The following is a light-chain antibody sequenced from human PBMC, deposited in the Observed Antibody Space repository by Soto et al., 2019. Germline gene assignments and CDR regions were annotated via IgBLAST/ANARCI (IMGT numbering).Light chain of an antibody. CDR1: QTDGKDY. CDR2: DAS. CDR3: QQFSSYPLT. Sequence: VLSQSPGPLSLPPGERATLPCPARQTDGKDYLAWYQQKPGQAPRLLIYDASSRATGIPYRFSGGGSGTDFTLTISRLEPEDFAVYYCQQFSSYPLTFGGGTKVDIK. V-gene: IGKV3-20*01. J-gene: IGKJ4*01.